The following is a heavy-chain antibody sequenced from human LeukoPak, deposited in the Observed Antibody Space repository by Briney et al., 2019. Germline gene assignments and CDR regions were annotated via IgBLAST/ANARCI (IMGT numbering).Heavy chain of an antibody. Sequence: GGSLRLSCAASGFTFSSYAMSWVRQAPGKGLEWVSGISGSGGSTYYADPVKGRFTISRDNSKNTLYLQMNSLRAEDTAVYYCAKVIVVLPAAMSDYFDYWGQGTLVTVSS. CDR1: GFTFSSYA. CDR3: AKVIVVLPAAMSDYFDY. CDR2: ISGSGGST. J-gene: IGHJ4*02. D-gene: IGHD2-2*01. V-gene: IGHV3-23*01.